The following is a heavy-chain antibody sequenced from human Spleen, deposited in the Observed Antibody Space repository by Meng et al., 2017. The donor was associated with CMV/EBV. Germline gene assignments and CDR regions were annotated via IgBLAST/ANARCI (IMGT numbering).Heavy chain of an antibody. CDR1: GGSISSYY. Sequence: SETLSLTCTVSGGSISSYYWSWIRQPPGKGLEWIGYIYYSGSTNYNPSLKSRVTISVDTSKNQFSLKVSSVTAADTAVYYCARSDLGVYSYGYFPGGMDVWGQGTTVTVSS. CDR3: ARSDLGVYSYGYFPGGMDV. V-gene: IGHV4-59*12. J-gene: IGHJ6*02. CDR2: IYYSGST. D-gene: IGHD5-18*01.